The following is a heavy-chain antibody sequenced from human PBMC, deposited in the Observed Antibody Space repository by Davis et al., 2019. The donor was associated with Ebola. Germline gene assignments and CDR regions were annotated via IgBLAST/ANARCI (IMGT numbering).Heavy chain of an antibody. V-gene: IGHV3-30*02. CDR2: VRYDESQK. CDR1: GFTFSDYD. CDR3: AKLGDFYYYDGMDV. J-gene: IGHJ6*02. D-gene: IGHD3-10*01. Sequence: GESLKISCAASGFTFSDYDMHWVRQAPGTGLEWVAFVRYDESQKYYPDSVKGRFTISRDNSKNTLYLQMNSLRAEDTAVYYCAKLGDFYYYDGMDVWGQGTTVTVSS.